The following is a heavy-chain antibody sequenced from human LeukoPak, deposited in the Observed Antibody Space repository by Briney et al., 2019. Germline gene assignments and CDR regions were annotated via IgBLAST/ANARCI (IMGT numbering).Heavy chain of an antibody. V-gene: IGHV3-30*02. Sequence: GGAPRPSRAAPGFTLSSYEKNWVRQAPGKGVGGVGFIRYDGSNKYYADSVKGRFTISRDNSKNTLYLQMNSLRAEDTAVYYCAKGVAVAGTLDYWGQGTLVTVSS. J-gene: IGHJ4*02. CDR3: AKGVAVAGTLDY. D-gene: IGHD6-19*01. CDR2: IRYDGSNK. CDR1: GFTLSSYE.